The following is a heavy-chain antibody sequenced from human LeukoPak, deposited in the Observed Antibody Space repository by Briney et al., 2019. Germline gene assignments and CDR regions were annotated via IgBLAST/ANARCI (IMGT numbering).Heavy chain of an antibody. V-gene: IGHV3-23*01. J-gene: IGHJ4*02. D-gene: IGHD3-22*01. CDR1: GFTFSCYA. Sequence: GGSLRLSCAASGFTFSCYAMSWVRQAPGRGLEWVSAISGSGGSTYYADSVKGRFTISRDNSKNTLYLQMNSLRAEDTAVYYCTKDLAYDSSGYYPYYFDYWGQGTLVTVSS. CDR2: ISGSGGST. CDR3: TKDLAYDSSGYYPYYFDY.